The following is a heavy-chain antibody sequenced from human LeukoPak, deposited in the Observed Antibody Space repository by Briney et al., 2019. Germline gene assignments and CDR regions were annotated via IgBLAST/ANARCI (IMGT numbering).Heavy chain of an antibody. CDR2: IYTGGGT. J-gene: IGHJ4*02. V-gene: IGHV4-61*02. D-gene: IGHD6-19*01. Sequence: SETLSLTCTVSGGSIRSGSCYWSWIRQPAGKGLEWIGRIYTGGGTNYNPSLKSRVTISLDTSKNQFSLKLSSVTAADTAVYYCARDGSVAPDYWGQGTLVTVSS. CDR3: ARDGSVAPDY. CDR1: GGSIRSGSCY.